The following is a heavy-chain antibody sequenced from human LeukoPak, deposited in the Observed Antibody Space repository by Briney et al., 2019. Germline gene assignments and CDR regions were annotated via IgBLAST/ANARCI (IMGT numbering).Heavy chain of an antibody. CDR2: INVDGSST. J-gene: IGHJ4*02. CDR1: GFTFSSYW. D-gene: IGHD4-17*01. V-gene: IGHV3-74*01. Sequence: GGSLRLSCAASGFTFSSYWMHWVRQAPGKGLVWVPHINVDGSSTRYADSVKGRFTISRDNAKNTVYLQMNSLRAEDTAVYYCARLSYGDRPGWGQGTLVTVSS. CDR3: ARLSYGDRPG.